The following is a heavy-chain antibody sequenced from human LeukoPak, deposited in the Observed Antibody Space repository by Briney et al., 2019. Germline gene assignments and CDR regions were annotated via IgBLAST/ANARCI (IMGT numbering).Heavy chain of an antibody. J-gene: IGHJ4*02. CDR3: ASLNWGYAPPTDY. V-gene: IGHV4-34*01. D-gene: IGHD7-27*01. Sequence: SEALSLTCAVYGGSFSGYYWSWIRQPPGKGLEWIGEINHSGSTNYNPSLKSRVTISVDTSKNQFSLKLSSVTAADTAVYYCASLNWGYAPPTDYWGQGTLVTDSS. CDR1: GGSFSGYY. CDR2: INHSGST.